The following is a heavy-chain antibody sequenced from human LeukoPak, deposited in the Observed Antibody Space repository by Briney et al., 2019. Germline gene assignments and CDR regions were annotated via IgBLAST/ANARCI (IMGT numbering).Heavy chain of an antibody. J-gene: IGHJ4*02. V-gene: IGHV3-53*01. D-gene: IGHD1-26*01. CDR3: AREGATTAFDY. CDR2: IYSGGRT. CDR1: GFTFSNYA. Sequence: GGSLRLSCAASGFTFSNYAMSWVRQAPGKGLEWVSIIYSGGRTYYADSAKGRFTISRDIFKNTVYLQMNSLRAEDTAVYYCAREGATTAFDYWGQGTLVTVSS.